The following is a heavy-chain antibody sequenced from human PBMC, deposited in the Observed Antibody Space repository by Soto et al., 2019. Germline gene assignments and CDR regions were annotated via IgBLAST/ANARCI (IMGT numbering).Heavy chain of an antibody. CDR3: ARDRVLWFGELPMLNHDAFDI. V-gene: IGHV4-30-4*01. J-gene: IGHJ3*02. CDR2: IYYSGST. D-gene: IGHD3-10*01. CDR1: GGSISSGDYY. Sequence: PSETLSLTCTVSGGSISSGDYYWSWIRQPPGKGLELIGYIYYSGSTYYNPSPKSRVTISVDTSKNQFSLKLSSVTAADTAVYYCARDRVLWFGELPMLNHDAFDIWGQGTMVTVSS.